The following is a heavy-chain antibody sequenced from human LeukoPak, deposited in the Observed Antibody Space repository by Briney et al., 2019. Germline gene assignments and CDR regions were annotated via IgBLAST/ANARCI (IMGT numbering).Heavy chain of an antibody. V-gene: IGHV3-30*02. D-gene: IGHD3-22*01. J-gene: IGHJ4*02. Sequence: GGSLRLSCAASGFTFSTYGMDWVRQAPGKGLEWVAFIRNDGSIKYYADSVKGRFTISRDNSKNTLYLQMNSLRAEDTAVYYCAKSGRDSSTDYFDYWGQGTLVTVSS. CDR2: IRNDGSIK. CDR1: GFTFSTYG. CDR3: AKSGRDSSTDYFDY.